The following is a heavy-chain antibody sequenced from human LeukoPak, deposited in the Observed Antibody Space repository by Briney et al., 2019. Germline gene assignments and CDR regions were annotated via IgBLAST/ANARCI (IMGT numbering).Heavy chain of an antibody. CDR1: GGSFSGYY. V-gene: IGHV4-34*01. D-gene: IGHD2-2*01. J-gene: IGHJ5*02. CDR2: INHSGST. CDR3: ARPNIVVVPATRKRTNWFDP. Sequence: PSETLSLTCAVYGGSFSGYYWSWIRQPPGKGLEWIGEINHSGSTNYNPSLKSRVTISVDTSKNQFSLKLSSVTAADTAMYYCARPNIVVVPATRKRTNWFDPWGQGTLVTVSS.